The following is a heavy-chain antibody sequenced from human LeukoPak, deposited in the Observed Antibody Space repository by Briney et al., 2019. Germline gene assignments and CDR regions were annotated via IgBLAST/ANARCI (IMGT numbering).Heavy chain of an antibody. J-gene: IGHJ6*03. Sequence: GASVKVSCKASGYTFTGYYMHWVRQAPGQGLEWMGWISAYNGNTNYAQKLQGRVTMATDTSTSTAYMELRSLRSDDTAVYYCARGGYWHPISEHENYYYYYTDVWGKGTTVTVSS. V-gene: IGHV1-18*04. CDR3: ARGGYWHPISEHENYYYYYTDV. CDR2: ISAYNGNT. D-gene: IGHD3-22*01. CDR1: GYTFTGYY.